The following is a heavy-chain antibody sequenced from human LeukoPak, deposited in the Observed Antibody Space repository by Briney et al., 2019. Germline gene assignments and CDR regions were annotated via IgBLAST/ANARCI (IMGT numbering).Heavy chain of an antibody. CDR1: GFTFSSYW. CDR2: IKQDGSEK. CDR3: ARDGDTAMTDYGMDV. J-gene: IGHJ6*02. Sequence: GSLRLSCAASGFTFSSYWMSWVRQAPGKGLEWVANIKQDGSEKYYVDSVKGRFTISRDNAKNSLYLQMNSLRVEDTAVYYCARDGDTAMTDYGMDVWGQGTTVTVSS. D-gene: IGHD5-18*01. V-gene: IGHV3-7*03.